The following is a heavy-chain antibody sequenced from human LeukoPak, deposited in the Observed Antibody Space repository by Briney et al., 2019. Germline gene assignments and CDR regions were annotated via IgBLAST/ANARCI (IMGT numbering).Heavy chain of an antibody. Sequence: PGGSLRLSCAASEFTFSSYGMHWVRQAPGKGLEWVAVISYDGSNKYYADSVKGRFTISRDNSKNTLYLQMNSLRAEDTAVYYCAKDRGSGYDYYYYYGMDVWGQGTTVTVSS. D-gene: IGHD5-12*01. CDR2: ISYDGSNK. CDR3: AKDRGSGYDYYYYYGMDV. V-gene: IGHV3-30*18. CDR1: EFTFSSYG. J-gene: IGHJ6*02.